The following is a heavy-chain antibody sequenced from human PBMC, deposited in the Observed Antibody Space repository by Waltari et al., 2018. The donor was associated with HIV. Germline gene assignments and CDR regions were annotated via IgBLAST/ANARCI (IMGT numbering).Heavy chain of an antibody. J-gene: IGHJ4*02. CDR1: GGSIIRGGDY. D-gene: IGHD3-9*01. CDR2: IYYSGST. V-gene: IGHV4-31*03. Sequence: QVLLQESGPGLVKPSQTLSLTCTVSGGSIIRGGDYWSWIRQHPGKGLEWIGYIYYSGSTYYNPSLKSRVTISVDTSKNQFSLKLTSVTAADTALYYCARARDILSGYPHFDSWGQGTLVTVSS. CDR3: ARARDILSGYPHFDS.